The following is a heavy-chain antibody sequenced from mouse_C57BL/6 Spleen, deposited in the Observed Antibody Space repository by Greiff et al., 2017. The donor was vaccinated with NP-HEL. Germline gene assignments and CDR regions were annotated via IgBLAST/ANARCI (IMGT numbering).Heavy chain of an antibody. CDR1: GFTFSSYA. J-gene: IGHJ1*03. CDR2: ISDGGSYT. Sequence: EVKVVESGGGLVKPGGSLKLSCAASGFTFSSYAMSWVRQTPEKRLEWVATISDGGSYTYYPDNVKGRFTISRDNAKNNLYLQMSQLKSEDTAMYYCAREGDDIYYFYFDVWGTGTTVTVSS. CDR3: AREGDDIYYFYFDV. V-gene: IGHV5-4*01. D-gene: IGHD1-1*01.